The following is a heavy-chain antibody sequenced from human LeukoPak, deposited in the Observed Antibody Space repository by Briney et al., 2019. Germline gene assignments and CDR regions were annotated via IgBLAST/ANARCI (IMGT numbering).Heavy chain of an antibody. D-gene: IGHD3-10*02. CDR2: ISSSSSTI. V-gene: IGHV3-48*01. Sequence: HPGGSLRLSCAASGFTFSSYSMNWVRQAPGKGLEWVSYISSSSSTIYYADSVKGRFTISRDNAKNSLYLQMKSLRAEDTAVYYCAELGITMIGGVWGKGTTVTISS. CDR1: GFTFSSYS. CDR3: AELGITMIGGV. J-gene: IGHJ6*04.